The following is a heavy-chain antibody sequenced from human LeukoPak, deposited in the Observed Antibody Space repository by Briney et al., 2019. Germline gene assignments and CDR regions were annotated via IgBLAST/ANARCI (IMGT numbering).Heavy chain of an antibody. V-gene: IGHV4-59*01. J-gene: IGHJ5*02. Sequence: SETLSLTCTVSGGSISSYYWSWIRQPPGKGLEWIGYIYYNARSTKYSPSLKSRVTISVDMSKNQVSLKLSSVTAADTAVYYCARVQAPGYTGWFDPWGQGTLVTVSS. CDR3: ARVQAPGYTGWFDP. CDR1: GGSISSYY. CDR2: IYYNARST. D-gene: IGHD1-1*01.